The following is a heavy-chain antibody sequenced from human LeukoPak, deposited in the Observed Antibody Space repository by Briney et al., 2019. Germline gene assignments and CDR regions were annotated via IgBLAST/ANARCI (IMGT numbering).Heavy chain of an antibody. J-gene: IGHJ4*02. D-gene: IGHD4-11*01. Sequence: PSETLSLTCTVSGGSISSGDYYWSWIRQPPGKGLEWIGYIYNSGTIYYSGSTNYNPSLLSRVTISVDTSKNQFSLKLRSVTAADTAVYYCARHPHSNYGLIYWGQGTLVTVSS. V-gene: IGHV4-61*08. CDR3: ARHPHSNYGLIY. CDR2: IYNSGTIYYSGST. CDR1: GGSISSGDYY.